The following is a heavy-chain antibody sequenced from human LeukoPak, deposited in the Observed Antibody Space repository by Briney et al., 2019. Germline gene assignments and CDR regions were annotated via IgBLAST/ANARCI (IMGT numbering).Heavy chain of an antibody. CDR2: IRSDGYHT. CDR1: GFIFDAHD. J-gene: IGHJ4*02. CDR3: AKPSGSGVDY. V-gene: IGHV3-30*02. D-gene: IGHD1-26*01. Sequence: GGSLRLSCGASGFIFDAHDMHWVRQAPGKGLEWVAFIRSDGYHTYYADSVKGRFTITRDNSKDTLYLQMNSLRLEDMALYYCAKPSGSGVDYWGRGTRVTVSS.